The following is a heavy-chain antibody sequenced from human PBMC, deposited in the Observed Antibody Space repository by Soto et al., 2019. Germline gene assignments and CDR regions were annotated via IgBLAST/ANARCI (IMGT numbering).Heavy chain of an antibody. CDR1: GFTFSSYA. CDR2: ISYDRSNK. J-gene: IGHJ5*02. Sequence: QVQLVESGGGVVQPGRSLRLSWAASGFTFSSYAMHWVRQAPGKGLEWVAVISYDRSNKYYADSVKGRFTISRDNSKNTLYLQMNSLRAEDTAVYYCAREDGDYVLSPLFDPWGQGTLVTVSS. D-gene: IGHD4-17*01. V-gene: IGHV3-30-3*01. CDR3: AREDGDYVLSPLFDP.